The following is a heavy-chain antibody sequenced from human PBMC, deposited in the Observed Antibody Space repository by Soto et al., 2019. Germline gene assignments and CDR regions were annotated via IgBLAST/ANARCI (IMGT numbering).Heavy chain of an antibody. V-gene: IGHV4-39*01. CDR1: GGSISSSSYY. D-gene: IGHD3-10*01. J-gene: IGHJ6*02. CDR2: IYYGGST. CDR3: ARHEGASGSSYYYYYGMDV. Sequence: KPSETLSLTCTVSGGSISSSSYYWGWIRQPPGKGLEWIGSIYYGGSTYYNPSLKSRVTISVDTSKNQFSLKLSSVTAADTAVYYCARHEGASGSSYYYYYGMDVWGQGTTVTVSS.